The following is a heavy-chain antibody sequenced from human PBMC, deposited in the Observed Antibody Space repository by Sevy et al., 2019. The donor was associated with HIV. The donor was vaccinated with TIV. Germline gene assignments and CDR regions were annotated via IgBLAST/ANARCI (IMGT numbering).Heavy chain of an antibody. CDR3: LKLASCGGDCYYFDF. Sequence: ASAKVSCKASGYTFTDYDITSVRQVTGQGLELVGWMNPNSGHTAYTENFQGRVSTTSDTSISTAYMELSSLRSEDTAVYYWLKLASCGGDCYYFDFWGQGTLVTVS. CDR1: GYTFTDYD. D-gene: IGHD2-21*02. CDR2: MNPNSGHT. J-gene: IGHJ4*02. V-gene: IGHV1-8*01.